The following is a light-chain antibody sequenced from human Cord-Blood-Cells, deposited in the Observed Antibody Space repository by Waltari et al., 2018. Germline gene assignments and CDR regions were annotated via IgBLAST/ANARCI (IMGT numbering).Light chain of an antibody. V-gene: IGLV3-19*01. CDR3: NSRDSSGNHVV. CDR1: XXRSXY. CDR2: GKN. Sequence: SSELTQDPAVSVALGQTVRIXXXXXXXRSXYAXXYQQKPGQAPVLVIYGKNNRPSGIPDRFSGSSSGNTASLTITGAQAEDEADYYCNSRDSSGNHVVFGGGTKLTVL. J-gene: IGLJ2*01.